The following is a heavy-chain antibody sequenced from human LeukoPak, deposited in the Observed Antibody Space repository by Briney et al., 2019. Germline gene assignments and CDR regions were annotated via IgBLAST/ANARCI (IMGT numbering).Heavy chain of an antibody. Sequence: PGGSLRLSCAASGFTFSSYWMHWVRQAPGKGLVWVSRINRDGSSTSYADSVKGRFTISRDNAKNTLYLQMNSLRAEDTAVYYCASLEYCNGGSCYLGGVYWGQGTLVTVSS. J-gene: IGHJ4*02. D-gene: IGHD2-15*01. V-gene: IGHV3-74*01. CDR3: ASLEYCNGGSCYLGGVY. CDR2: INRDGSST. CDR1: GFTFSSYW.